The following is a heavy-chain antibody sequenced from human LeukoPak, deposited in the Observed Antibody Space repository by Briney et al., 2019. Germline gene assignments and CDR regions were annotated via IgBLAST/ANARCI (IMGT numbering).Heavy chain of an antibody. CDR1: GFTFSSYA. Sequence: GGSLRLSCAASGFTFSSYAISWVRQAPGKGLEWVSAISGSGGSTYYADSVKGRFTISRDNSKNTLYLQMNSLRAEDTAVYYCASVVASAGSYHLYLSYFDYWGQRTMVTVSS. CDR2: ISGSGGST. D-gene: IGHD3-10*01. J-gene: IGHJ4*02. CDR3: ASVVASAGSYHLYLSYFDY. V-gene: IGHV3-23*01.